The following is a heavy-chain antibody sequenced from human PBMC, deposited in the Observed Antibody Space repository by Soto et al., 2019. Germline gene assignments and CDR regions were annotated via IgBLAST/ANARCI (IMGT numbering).Heavy chain of an antibody. J-gene: IGHJ5*02. CDR1: GYTFNTYA. CDR2: INASNGNT. Sequence: QVQLVQSGAEVKKPGASVKVSCKASGYTFNTYAMYWVRQAPGQRLEWMGWINASNGNTKYSQKFQGRVTITRDASASTAYMELRSLRSEDTAVYDCARNISVAGFGWFDPWGQGTLVTVSS. D-gene: IGHD6-19*01. CDR3: ARNISVAGFGWFDP. V-gene: IGHV1-3*01.